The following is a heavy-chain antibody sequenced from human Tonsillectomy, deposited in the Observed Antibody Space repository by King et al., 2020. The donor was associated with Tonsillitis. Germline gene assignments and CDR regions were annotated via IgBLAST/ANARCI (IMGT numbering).Heavy chain of an antibody. CDR3: ARDLGKFDSSGYSYNWWFDP. D-gene: IGHD3-22*01. Sequence: VQLVQSGAEVKKPGSSVKVSCKASGGTFSSYAISWVRQAPGQGLEWMGGIIPIFGTANSAQKFQGRVTITADESTSPAYMELSSLRSEDTAVYYCARDLGKFDSSGYSYNWWFDPWGQGTLVTVSS. CDR2: IIPIFGTA. CDR1: GGTFSSYA. J-gene: IGHJ5*02. V-gene: IGHV1-69*01.